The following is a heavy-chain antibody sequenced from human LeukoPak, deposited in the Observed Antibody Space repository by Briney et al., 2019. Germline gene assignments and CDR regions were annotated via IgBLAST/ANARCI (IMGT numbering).Heavy chain of an antibody. D-gene: IGHD3-16*02. J-gene: IGHJ4*02. CDR3: ARDRGAFDYVWGSYRYSESYYFDY. V-gene: IGHV1-69*13. Sequence: SVKVSCKASGGTFSSYAISWVRQAPGQGLEWMGGIIPIFGTANYAQKFQGRVTITADESTSTAYMELSSLRSEDTAVYYCARDRGAFDYVWGSYRYSESYYFDYWGQGTLATVSS. CDR2: IIPIFGTA. CDR1: GGTFSSYA.